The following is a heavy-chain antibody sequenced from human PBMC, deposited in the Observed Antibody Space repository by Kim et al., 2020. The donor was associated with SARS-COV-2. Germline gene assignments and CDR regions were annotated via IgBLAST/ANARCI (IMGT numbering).Heavy chain of an antibody. J-gene: IGHJ4*02. Sequence: GGSLRLSCAASGFTFSSYSMNWVRQAPGKGLEWVSSISSSSNYIYYADSVKGRFTISRDNAKNSLYLQMNSLRAEDTAVYYCARDPPRSGRCDYWGQGTLVTVSS. CDR3: ARDPPRSGRCDY. D-gene: IGHD1-26*01. CDR2: ISSSSNYI. CDR1: GFTFSSYS. V-gene: IGHV3-21*01.